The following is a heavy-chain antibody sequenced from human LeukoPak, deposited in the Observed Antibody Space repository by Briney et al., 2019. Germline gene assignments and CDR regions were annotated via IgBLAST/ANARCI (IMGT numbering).Heavy chain of an antibody. CDR3: ARDAGGTWFDP. J-gene: IGHJ5*02. CDR2: IKNNGGN. V-gene: IGHV4-59*01. Sequence: ASETLSLTCTVSGGSISTYSWNWIRQSPGQGLEWIGYIKNNGGNYNNPSLKSRVTISLDTSKNQFSLKLTSVTAADTAVYYCARDAGGTWFDPWGQGTLVTVSS. CDR1: GGSISTYS.